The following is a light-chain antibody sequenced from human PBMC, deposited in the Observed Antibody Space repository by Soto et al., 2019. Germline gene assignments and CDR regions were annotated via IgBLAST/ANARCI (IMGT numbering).Light chain of an antibody. CDR2: TAS. J-gene: IGKJ1*01. Sequence: IQMTHSPSSLSASFGDRVTIVFRASQTVSKYVNWYQQKPGKVPDLLIYTASTLYSGVPSRFSGRGSGTEFTLTISSLQPEDFATYYCQQTYTLPRTFAQGTKVDIK. CDR3: QQTYTLPRT. V-gene: IGKV1-39*01. CDR1: QTVSKY.